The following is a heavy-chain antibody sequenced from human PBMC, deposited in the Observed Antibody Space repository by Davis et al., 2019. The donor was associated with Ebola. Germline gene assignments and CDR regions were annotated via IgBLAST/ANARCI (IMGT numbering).Heavy chain of an antibody. V-gene: IGHV1-18*04. J-gene: IGHJ6*02. CDR1: GYTFTSYG. D-gene: IGHD1-26*01. CDR2: ISADNGNT. CDR3: ARDSSGTNYYYYGLDA. Sequence: ASVTVSCKASGYTFTSYGISWVRQAPGQGLEWMGWISADNGNTNYAQKLQDRVTMTTDTSTSTAYMELWSLRYDDTAVYYCARDSSGTNYYYYGLDAWGQGTTVTVSS.